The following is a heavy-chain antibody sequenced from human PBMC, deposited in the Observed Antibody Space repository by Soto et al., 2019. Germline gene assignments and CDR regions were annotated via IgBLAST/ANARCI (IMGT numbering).Heavy chain of an antibody. CDR3: ARGHLGYCSGRSCSRNWFDP. D-gene: IGHD2-15*01. CDR2: ISAYNGNT. CDR1: GYTFTSYG. Sequence: ASVKVSCKASGYTFTSYGISWVRQAPGQRLEWMGWISAYNGNTNYAQKLQGRVTMTTDTSTSTAYMELRSLRSDDTAVYYCARGHLGYCSGRSCSRNWFDPWGQGTLVTVSS. J-gene: IGHJ5*02. V-gene: IGHV1-18*01.